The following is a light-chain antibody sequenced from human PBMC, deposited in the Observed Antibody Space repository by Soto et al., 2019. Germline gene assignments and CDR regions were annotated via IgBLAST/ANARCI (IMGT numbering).Light chain of an antibody. CDR1: QRVSNN. CDR3: QQYNNWPRT. J-gene: IGKJ1*01. V-gene: IGKV3-15*01. CDR2: GAS. Sequence: ILLTQSPGTLSLSPGERATLSCRASQRVSNNYLAWYQQKPGQAPRLLIYGASTRATGIPARFSGSGSGTEFTLTLRSLQSEDFAVYYCQQYNNWPRTFGQGT.